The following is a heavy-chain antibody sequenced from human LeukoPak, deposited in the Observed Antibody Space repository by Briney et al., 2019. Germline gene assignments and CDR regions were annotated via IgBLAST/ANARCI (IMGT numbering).Heavy chain of an antibody. CDR3: ASLASPMVYEGYFDY. CDR2: INHSGST. Sequence: SETLSLTCAVYGGSFSGYYWSWIRQPPGKGLEWIGEINHSGSTNYNPSLKRRVTISVDTSKNQFSLKLSSVTAADTAVYYCASLASPMVYEGYFDYWGQGTLVTVSS. J-gene: IGHJ4*02. V-gene: IGHV4-34*01. CDR1: GGSFSGYY. D-gene: IGHD2-8*01.